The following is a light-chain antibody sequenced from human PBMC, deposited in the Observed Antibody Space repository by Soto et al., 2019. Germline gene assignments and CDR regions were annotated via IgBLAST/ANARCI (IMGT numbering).Light chain of an antibody. CDR2: EVS. Sequence: QSALTQPPSASGSFGQSVTISCTGTSSDVGGYNYVSWYQQHPGKAPKRMIYEVSERPSGVPDRFSGSKSGNTASLTVSGRQAVDEADYYCSSYSGTNYHYVFGTGTKLTVL. V-gene: IGLV2-8*01. CDR1: SSDVGGYNY. CDR3: SSYSGTNYHYV. J-gene: IGLJ1*01.